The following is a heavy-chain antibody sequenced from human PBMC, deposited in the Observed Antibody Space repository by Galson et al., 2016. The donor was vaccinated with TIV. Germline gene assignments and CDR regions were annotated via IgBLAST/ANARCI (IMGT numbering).Heavy chain of an antibody. CDR3: ARDASGSYKGYHYYGMDV. Sequence: SVKVSCKASGVISNSYTFNWVRQAPGQGLGWMGGIIPIFGTTNYAQKFQGRVTLTTDKSTTTAYMELSSLRTEDTAVYYCARDASGSYKGYHYYGMDVWGQGTTVIVSS. D-gene: IGHD1-26*01. CDR1: GVISNSYT. V-gene: IGHV1-69*05. CDR2: IIPIFGTT. J-gene: IGHJ6*02.